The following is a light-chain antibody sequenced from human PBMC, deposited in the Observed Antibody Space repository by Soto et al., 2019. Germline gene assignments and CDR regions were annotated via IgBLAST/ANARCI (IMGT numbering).Light chain of an antibody. CDR2: EVS. Sequence: QSVLTQPPSASGSPGQSVTISCTGTSSDVGGYNYVSWYQQHPGTAPKLLIYEVSNRPSGVPARFSGSKSGNTASLAVSGLQDDDDDDYYCSSYASSNDYVFGTGTKVTVL. V-gene: IGLV2-8*01. CDR1: SSDVGGYNY. J-gene: IGLJ1*01. CDR3: SSYASSNDYV.